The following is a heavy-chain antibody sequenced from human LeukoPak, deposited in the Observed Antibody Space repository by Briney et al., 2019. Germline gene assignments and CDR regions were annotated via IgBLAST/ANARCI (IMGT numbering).Heavy chain of an antibody. J-gene: IGHJ6*02. D-gene: IGHD2-15*01. CDR2: FDPEDGET. V-gene: IGHV1-24*01. CDR3: ASFTYCSGGICYYYYGMDV. CDR1: GYTLTELS. Sequence: ASVKVSCKVSGYTLTELSMHWVRQAPGKGLEWMGGFDPEDGETIYAQKFQGRVTMTRDTSISTAYMELSRLRSDDTAVHYCASFTYCSGGICYYYYGMDVWGQGTTVTVSS.